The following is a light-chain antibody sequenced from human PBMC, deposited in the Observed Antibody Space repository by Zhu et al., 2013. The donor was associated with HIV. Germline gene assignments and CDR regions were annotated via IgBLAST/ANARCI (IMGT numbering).Light chain of an antibody. V-gene: IGKV1-9*01. CDR1: QGITKS. CDR2: DAS. J-gene: IGKJ3*01. CDR3: QHVNDNPA. Sequence: DLQLTQSPSFLSASIGDRVTITCRASQGITKSLAWYQQKPGQAPKVLIYDASTLQSGVPSRFSGSGSGTEFTLTISNLQPEDFATYYCQHVNDNPAFGPGTTVDV.